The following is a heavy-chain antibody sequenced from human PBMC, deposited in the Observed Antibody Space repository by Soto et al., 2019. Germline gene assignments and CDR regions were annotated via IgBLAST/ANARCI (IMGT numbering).Heavy chain of an antibody. J-gene: IGHJ4*02. CDR1: GFTFSSYA. Sequence: VQLLESGGGLVQPGGSLRLSCAASGFTFSSYAMHWARQAPGKGLEWVAGISYDGSNKYYPDSVKGRFTISRDNSKKTLYLQMNSLRAEDTAVYYCARGPSSLTRFDYWGQGTLVTVSS. CDR3: ARGPSSLTRFDY. CDR2: ISYDGSNK. V-gene: IGHV3-30-3*01. D-gene: IGHD2-2*01.